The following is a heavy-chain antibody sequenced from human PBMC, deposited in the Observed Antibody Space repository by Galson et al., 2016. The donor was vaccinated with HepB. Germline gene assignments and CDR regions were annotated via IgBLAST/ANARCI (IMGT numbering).Heavy chain of an antibody. CDR3: ATGGPVVTATQVSGGGVTVHNAFDI. D-gene: IGHD2-21*02. V-gene: IGHV3-30*03. Sequence: SLRLSCAASGFTFSSYGMHCVRQAPGKGLEWVTIISSDGTHQDYVDPWKGRFPISRDDSTNTVSLQMNSLRLEDTAMYYCATGGPVVTATQVSGGGVTVHNAFDIWGQGTMVTVSS. J-gene: IGHJ3*02. CDR1: GFTFSSYG. CDR2: ISSDGTHQ.